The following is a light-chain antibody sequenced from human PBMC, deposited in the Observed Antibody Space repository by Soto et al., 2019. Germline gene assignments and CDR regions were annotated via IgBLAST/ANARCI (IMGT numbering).Light chain of an antibody. CDR3: SSNVVGTNLKI. V-gene: IGLV2-8*01. J-gene: IGLJ2*01. CDR2: EVI. Sequence: QSVLTQPPSASGSPGQSVTISCTGTYSDVGGSNYVSWYQQHPGKAPKLVIYEVIQRPSGVPDRFSGSRSGNTASLTVSRLQAEDEDDDYCSSNVVGTNLKIFGGGTKLTVL. CDR1: YSDVGGSNY.